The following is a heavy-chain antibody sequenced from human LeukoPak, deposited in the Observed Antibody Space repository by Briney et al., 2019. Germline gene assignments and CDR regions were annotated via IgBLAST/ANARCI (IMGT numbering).Heavy chain of an antibody. V-gene: IGHV3-23*01. CDR2: ISGSGGST. CDR3: AKVHPPWGSGSYYND. Sequence: GGSLRLSCAASGFTFSKAWMSWVRQAPGKGLEWVSAISGSGGSTYYADSVKGRFTISRDNSKNTLYLQMNSLRAEDTAVYYCAKVHPPWGSGSYYNDWGQGTLVTVSS. J-gene: IGHJ4*02. CDR1: GFTFSKAW. D-gene: IGHD3-10*01.